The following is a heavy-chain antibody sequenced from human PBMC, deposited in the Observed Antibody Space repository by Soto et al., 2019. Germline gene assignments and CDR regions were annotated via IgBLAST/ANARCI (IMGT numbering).Heavy chain of an antibody. V-gene: IGHV3-48*02. CDR2: ISSSSSTI. Sequence: GGSLRLSCAASGFTFSSYSMNWVRQAPGKGLEWVSYISSSSSTIYYADSVKGRFTISRDNAKNSLYLQMNSLRDEDTAVYYCARDLMDIVVVPAAMGGDAFDIWGQGTMVTVSS. CDR3: ARDLMDIVVVPAAMGGDAFDI. J-gene: IGHJ3*02. D-gene: IGHD2-2*03. CDR1: GFTFSSYS.